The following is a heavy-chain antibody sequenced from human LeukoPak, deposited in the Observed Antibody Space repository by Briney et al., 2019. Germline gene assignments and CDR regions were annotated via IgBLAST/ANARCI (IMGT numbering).Heavy chain of an antibody. CDR1: GYTFTSYY. CDR2: INTSGGST. J-gene: IGHJ4*02. V-gene: IGHV1-46*01. CDR3: ASNPRDTGMWGFDY. D-gene: IGHD3-10*01. Sequence: ASVKVSCKASGYTFTSYYMHWVRQAPGQGLEWMGIINTSGGSTSYAQKFQGRVTMTRDMSTSTVYMELSSLRSEDTAVYYCASNPRDTGMWGFDYWGQGTLVTVSS.